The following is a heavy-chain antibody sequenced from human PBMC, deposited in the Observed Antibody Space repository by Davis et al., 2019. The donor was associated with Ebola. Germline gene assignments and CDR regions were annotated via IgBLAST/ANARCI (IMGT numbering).Heavy chain of an antibody. D-gene: IGHD1-1*01. CDR3: ARAPAATGLFRLRYYYYGMDV. Sequence: MPSETLSLTCTVSGGSISSSSYYWGWIRQPPGKGLEWIGSIYYSGSTYYNPSLKSRVTISVDTSKNQFSLKLSSVTAADTAVYYCARAPAATGLFRLRYYYYGMDVWGQGTTVTVSS. CDR2: IYYSGST. V-gene: IGHV4-39*07. J-gene: IGHJ6*02. CDR1: GGSISSSSYY.